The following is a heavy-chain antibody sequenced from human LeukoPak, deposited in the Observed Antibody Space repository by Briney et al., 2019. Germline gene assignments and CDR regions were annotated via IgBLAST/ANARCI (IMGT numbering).Heavy chain of an antibody. J-gene: IGHJ4*02. V-gene: IGHV3-21*01. CDR3: ARAPGTIYSNYAIPDY. CDR1: GFIFSTYS. Sequence: GGSLRLSCVASGFIFSTYSMNWVRQAPGKGLEWVSCISSDKTYIHYADSVKGRFTISRDNAKNSLYLQMNSLRAEDTAVYYCARAPGTIYSNYAIPDYWGQGTLVTVSS. D-gene: IGHD4-11*01. CDR2: ISSDKTYI.